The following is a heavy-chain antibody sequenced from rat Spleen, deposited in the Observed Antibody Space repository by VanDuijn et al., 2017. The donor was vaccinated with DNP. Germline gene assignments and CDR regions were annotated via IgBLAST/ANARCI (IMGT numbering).Heavy chain of an antibody. CDR1: GFNFNDYW. CDR3: VREELGVDY. Sequence: EVKLVESGGGLVQPGRSLKVSCAASGFNFNDYWMGWVRQAPGKGLEWIGHIDKDSSTINYTPSLKDKFTISRDNAQNTLYLQMNKLGTEDTAIYYCVREELGVDYWGQGVMVTVSS. D-gene: IGHD4-3*01. CDR2: IDKDSSTI. V-gene: IGHV4-2*01. J-gene: IGHJ2*01.